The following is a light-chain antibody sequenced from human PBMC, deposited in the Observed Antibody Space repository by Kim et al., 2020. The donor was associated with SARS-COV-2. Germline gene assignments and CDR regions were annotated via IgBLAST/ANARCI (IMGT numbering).Light chain of an antibody. CDR1: QGISPW. Sequence: PSVGDRVTITCRASQGISPWLAWYQQKPGKAPKLLIHTASTLQSGVSSRFSGSGSGTDFTLTISSLQPEDSATYYCQQTDSFPLTFGGGTKVDIK. J-gene: IGKJ4*01. V-gene: IGKV1-12*01. CDR2: TAS. CDR3: QQTDSFPLT.